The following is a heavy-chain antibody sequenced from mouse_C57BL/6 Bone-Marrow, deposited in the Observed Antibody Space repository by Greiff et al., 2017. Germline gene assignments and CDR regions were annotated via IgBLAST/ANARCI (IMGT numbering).Heavy chain of an antibody. Sequence: EVKVEESGGGLVQPGESLKLSCESNEYEFPSHDMSWVRKTPEKRLELVAAINSDGGSTYYPDTMERRFIISRDNTKKTLYLQMSSLRSEDTALYYCSRHYDSYEGAWFAYWGQGTLVTVSA. V-gene: IGHV5-2*03. D-gene: IGHD2-12*01. CDR3: SRHYDSYEGAWFAY. CDR2: INSDGGST. CDR1: EYEFPSHD. J-gene: IGHJ3*01.